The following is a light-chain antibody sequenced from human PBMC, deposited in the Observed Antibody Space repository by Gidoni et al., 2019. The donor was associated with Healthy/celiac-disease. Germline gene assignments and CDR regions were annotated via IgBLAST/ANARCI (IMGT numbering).Light chain of an antibody. Sequence: DIQMTQSPSSLSASVGDRVTITCRANQSISSYLNWYQQKQGKAPKLLIYAASSLQSGVPSRFSGSGSGTDFTLTISSLQPEDFATYYCQQSYSTPRTFGQGTKVEIK. J-gene: IGKJ1*01. CDR1: QSISSY. V-gene: IGKV1-39*01. CDR3: QQSYSTPRT. CDR2: AAS.